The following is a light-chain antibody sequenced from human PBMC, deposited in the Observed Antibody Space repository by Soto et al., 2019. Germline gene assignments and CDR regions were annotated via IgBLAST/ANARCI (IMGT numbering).Light chain of an antibody. CDR2: GAS. CDR1: QSVSSSY. CDR3: QQYGSSPPYI. J-gene: IGKJ2*01. Sequence: EIVLTQSPGTLSLSPGERATLSCRASQSVSSSYLAWYQQKPGQAPRLLIYGASSKATGIPDRFSDSGSGTDFTLTISRLEPEDFAVYYCQQYGSSPPYIFGRGTKVDIK. V-gene: IGKV3-20*01.